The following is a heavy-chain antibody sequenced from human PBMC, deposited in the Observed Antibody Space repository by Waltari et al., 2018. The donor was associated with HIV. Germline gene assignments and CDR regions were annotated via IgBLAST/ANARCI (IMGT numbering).Heavy chain of an antibody. CDR3: AKDVGAADFLIGDAEYGMEV. D-gene: IGHD2-21*02. CDR1: GLPFGECG. V-gene: IGHV3-9*01. Sequence: EVQLVESGGRLVQPGRTLRLACPGSGLPFGECGMPWVRQRTGKGLVWGSGSSWERVVLGYADSVKGRFTISRDNAKNSLSLIKKDRRREDAAIYYCAKDVGAADFLIGDAEYGMEVWGQGTTVAVAS. J-gene: IGHJ6*02. CDR2: SSWERVVL.